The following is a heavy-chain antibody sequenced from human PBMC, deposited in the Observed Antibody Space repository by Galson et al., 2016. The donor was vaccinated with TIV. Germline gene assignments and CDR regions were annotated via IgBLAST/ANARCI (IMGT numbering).Heavy chain of an antibody. J-gene: IGHJ4*03. D-gene: IGHD3-10*01. Sequence: SLRLSCAGSGFSFNKYAMSWVRQTPERGLEWISNINAGGGITNYADSVKGRFTMSRDNSKNTLYLHINDLRGDDTAIYFCAKDALEWTVRGQLVNWGQGTRVTVSS. CDR1: GFSFNKYA. V-gene: IGHV3-23*01. CDR2: INAGGGIT. CDR3: AKDALEWTVRGQLVN.